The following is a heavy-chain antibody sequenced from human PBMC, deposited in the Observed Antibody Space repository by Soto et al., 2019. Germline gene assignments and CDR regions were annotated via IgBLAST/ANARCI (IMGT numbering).Heavy chain of an antibody. D-gene: IGHD5-18*01. CDR2: IIPIFGTA. CDR3: ASHFQGRAGYSYGQYYYYGMDV. Sequence: QVQLVQSGAEVKKPGSSVKVSCKASGGTFSSYAISWVRQAPGQGLEWMGGIIPIFGTANYAQKFQGRVTITADESTSTAYMELSSLRSEDTAVYYCASHFQGRAGYSYGQYYYYGMDVWGQGTTVTVSS. V-gene: IGHV1-69*01. J-gene: IGHJ6*02. CDR1: GGTFSSYA.